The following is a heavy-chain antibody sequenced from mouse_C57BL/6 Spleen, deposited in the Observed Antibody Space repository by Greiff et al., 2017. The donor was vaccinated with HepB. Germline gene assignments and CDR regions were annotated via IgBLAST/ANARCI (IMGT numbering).Heavy chain of an antibody. J-gene: IGHJ2*01. CDR2: IHPSDSDT. V-gene: IGHV1-74*01. Sequence: VQLQQSGAELVKPGASVKVSCKASGYTFTSYWMHWVKQRPGQGLEWIGRIHPSDSDTNYNQKFKGNATLTVDKSSSTAYMQLSSLTSEDSAVYYCAIWGQGIYYDYDDVDYFDYWGQGTTLTVSS. D-gene: IGHD2-4*01. CDR1: GYTFTSYW. CDR3: AIWGQGIYYDYDDVDYFDY.